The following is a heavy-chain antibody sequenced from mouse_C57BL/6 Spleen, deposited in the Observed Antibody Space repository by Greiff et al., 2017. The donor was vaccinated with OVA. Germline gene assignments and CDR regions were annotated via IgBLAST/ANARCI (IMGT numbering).Heavy chain of an antibody. CDR3: ARTYSNFYWYFDV. D-gene: IGHD2-5*01. CDR2: INPGGGGT. V-gene: IGHV1-54*01. CDR1: GYAFTNYL. J-gene: IGHJ1*03. Sequence: QVQLQQSGAELVRPGTSVKVSCKASGYAFTNYLIEWVKQRPGQGLEWIGVINPGGGGTNYNEKFKGKATLTADKSSSTAYMQLSSLTSEDSAVYFCARTYSNFYWYFDVWGTGTTVTVSS.